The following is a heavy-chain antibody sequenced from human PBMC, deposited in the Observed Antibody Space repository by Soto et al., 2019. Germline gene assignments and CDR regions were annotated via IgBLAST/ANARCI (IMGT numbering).Heavy chain of an antibody. CDR3: ARDGDPQSAVWSGPLGGGRFDP. J-gene: IGHJ5*02. CDR1: GGTFGNSS. CDR2: IVPMFGTA. Sequence: QVQLVQSGAEAKKPGSSVNVSGKTSGGTFGNSSVTWVRQAPGQGLEWLGGIVPMFGTANYAHKFQGRVTITADESTITAYMELNSLQTDDTAVYYCARDGDPQSAVWSGPLGGGRFDPWGQGTLVTVSS. D-gene: IGHD3-3*01. V-gene: IGHV1-69*12.